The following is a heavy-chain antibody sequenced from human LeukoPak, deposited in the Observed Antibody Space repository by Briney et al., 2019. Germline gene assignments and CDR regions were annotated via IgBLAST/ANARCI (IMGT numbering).Heavy chain of an antibody. CDR1: GFTFSSYA. CDR3: AKITHYDILTGDFDY. Sequence: GGSLRLSCAASGFTFSSYAMSWVRQAPGKRLEWVSAISGSGGSTYYADSVKGRFTISRDNSKNTLYLQMNSLRAEDTAVYYCAKITHYDILTGDFDYWGQGTLVTVSS. CDR2: ISGSGGST. V-gene: IGHV3-23*01. J-gene: IGHJ4*02. D-gene: IGHD3-9*01.